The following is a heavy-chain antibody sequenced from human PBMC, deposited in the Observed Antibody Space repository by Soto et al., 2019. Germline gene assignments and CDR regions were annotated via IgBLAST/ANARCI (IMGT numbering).Heavy chain of an antibody. J-gene: IGHJ4*02. D-gene: IGHD2-21*02. CDR1: GFTFGSYA. CDR2: INDNGDLR. Sequence: PRGSLRLSCVASGFTFGSYAMSWVRRAPGRGLEWVSTINDNGDLRYYADSVRGRFTISRDNSKNTLYLQLNNLRAEGTARYHCAKAFGDWYPFEKWGLGALVTVSS. V-gene: IGHV3-23*01. CDR3: AKAFGDWYPFEK.